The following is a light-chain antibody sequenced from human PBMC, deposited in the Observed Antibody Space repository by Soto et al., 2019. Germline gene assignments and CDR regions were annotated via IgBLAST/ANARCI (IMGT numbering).Light chain of an antibody. CDR2: EVN. Sequence: QSGLTQPPSASGSPGQSVTISCTGTSSDVGGYDFVSWYQQHPGKAPKLMIYEVNKRPSGVPDRFSGSKTGNTASLTVSGLQAEDEADYYCSSYAGSNNYVFGTGTKLTVL. V-gene: IGLV2-8*01. J-gene: IGLJ1*01. CDR3: SSYAGSNNYV. CDR1: SSDVGGYDF.